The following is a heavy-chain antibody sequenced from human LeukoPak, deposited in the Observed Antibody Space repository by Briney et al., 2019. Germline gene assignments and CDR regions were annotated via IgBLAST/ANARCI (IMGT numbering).Heavy chain of an antibody. V-gene: IGHV3-49*03. CDR1: GFTFGDYT. Sequence: GGSLRLSCTASGFTFGDYTISWSRQAPGKGLEWVGFIKSKAYGGTPQYAASVKGRFTISRDDSNSIAYLQMNSLKTEDTAMYYCTRGAVAGILDWYDPWGQGTLVTVSS. CDR3: TRGAVAGILDWYDP. CDR2: IKSKAYGGTP. J-gene: IGHJ5*02. D-gene: IGHD6-19*01.